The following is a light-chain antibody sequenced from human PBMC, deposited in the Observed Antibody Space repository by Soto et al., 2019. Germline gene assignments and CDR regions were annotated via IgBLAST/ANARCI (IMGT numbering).Light chain of an antibody. CDR2: DVS. V-gene: IGLV2-14*01. CDR3: SSYTSSIS. Sequence: QSALTQPASVSGSPGQSITISCTGTSSDVGGYNYVSWYQQHPGKAPKLMIYDVSNRPSGVSNRFSGSKSGNTASLTISGLQAEDEADYYCSSYTSSISFGTGTKVTVL. CDR1: SSDVGGYNY. J-gene: IGLJ1*01.